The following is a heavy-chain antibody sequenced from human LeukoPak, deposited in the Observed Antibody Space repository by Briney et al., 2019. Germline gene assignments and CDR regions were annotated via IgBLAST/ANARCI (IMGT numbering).Heavy chain of an antibody. CDR1: GFTFSSSA. D-gene: IGHD3-22*01. CDR2: ISGSGGGT. V-gene: IGHV3-23*01. Sequence: GGSLRLSCAASGFTFSSSAMSWVRQAPGKGLEWISLISGSGGGTYYADSVRSRFTISRDNSKNTLYLQMNSLRAEDTAVYYCAKVITTMIVVVFDYWGQGTLVTVSS. CDR3: AKVITTMIVVVFDY. J-gene: IGHJ4*02.